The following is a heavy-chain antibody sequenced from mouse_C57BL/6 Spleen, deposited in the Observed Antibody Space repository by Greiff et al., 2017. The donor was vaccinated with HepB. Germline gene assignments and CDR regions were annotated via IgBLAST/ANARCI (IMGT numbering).Heavy chain of an antibody. CDR1: GYTFTSYW. Sequence: VQLQQSGTELVKPGASVKLSCKASGYTFTSYWMHWVKQRPGQGLEWIGNINPSNGGTNYNEKFKSKATLTVDKSSSTAYMQLSSLTSEDSAVYYCARAITTVVDGYFDVWGTWTTVTVSS. J-gene: IGHJ1*03. V-gene: IGHV1-53*01. D-gene: IGHD1-1*01. CDR3: ARAITTVVDGYFDV. CDR2: INPSNGGT.